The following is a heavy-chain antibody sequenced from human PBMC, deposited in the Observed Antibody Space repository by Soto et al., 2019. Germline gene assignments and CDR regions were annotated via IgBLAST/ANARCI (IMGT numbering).Heavy chain of an antibody. CDR2: ITPRGFTT. D-gene: IGHD3-10*01. CDR3: AVAKYQGSVSTFDY. CDR1: GFTFSDRA. V-gene: IGHV3-23*01. Sequence: DVQLLQSGGNLVQPGGSLRLSCAASGFTFSDRAMSWVRQAPGKGLEWVSAITPRGFTTYYADSVKGRFTISRDNAENTLFLQLNSLRGQDTATYHCAVAKYQGSVSTFDYWGQGALVTVSP. J-gene: IGHJ4*02.